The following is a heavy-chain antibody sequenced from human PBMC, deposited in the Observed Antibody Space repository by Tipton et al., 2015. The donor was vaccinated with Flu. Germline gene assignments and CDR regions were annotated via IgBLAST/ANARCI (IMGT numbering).Heavy chain of an antibody. J-gene: IGHJ4*02. V-gene: IGHV4-59*01. D-gene: IGHD6-6*01. CDR2: ISNSGSS. CDR3: AREGRREQLALDC. Sequence: TLSLTCTVSGDSISSFYWSWIRQPPGKGLEWIAYISNSGSSNYNPSLKSRITVSVDTSENQFSLILSSVTAADTAVYYCAREGRREQLALDCWGQGTLVTVSS. CDR1: GDSISSFY.